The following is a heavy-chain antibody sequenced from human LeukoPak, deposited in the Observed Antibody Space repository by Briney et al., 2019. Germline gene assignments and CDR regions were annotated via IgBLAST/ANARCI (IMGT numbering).Heavy chain of an antibody. CDR2: IYSGGST. V-gene: IGHV3-53*01. CDR1: GFTVSSNY. CDR3: TRDQMNY. D-gene: IGHD5-24*01. J-gene: IGHJ4*02. Sequence: GGSLRLSCAASGFTVSSNYMSWVRQAPGKGLEWVSVIYSGGSTYYADSVKGRFTISRDTSKNTVYLQMNSLRVEDTAMYYCTRDQMNYWGQGTLVTVSS.